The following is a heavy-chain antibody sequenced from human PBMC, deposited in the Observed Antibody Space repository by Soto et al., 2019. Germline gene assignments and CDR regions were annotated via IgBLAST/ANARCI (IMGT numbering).Heavy chain of an antibody. D-gene: IGHD6-19*01. CDR3: ARSIAVAGYFDY. Sequence: QVQLVESGGGVVQPGRSRRLSCAASGFTFSSYAMHWVRQAPGKGLEWVAVISYDGSNKYYADSVKGRFTISRDNSKNTLYLQMNSLRAEDTAVYYCARSIAVAGYFDYWGQGTLVTVSS. CDR1: GFTFSSYA. J-gene: IGHJ4*02. CDR2: ISYDGSNK. V-gene: IGHV3-30-3*01.